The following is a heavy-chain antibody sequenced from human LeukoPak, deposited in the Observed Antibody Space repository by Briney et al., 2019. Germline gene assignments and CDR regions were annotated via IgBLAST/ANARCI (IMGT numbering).Heavy chain of an antibody. D-gene: IGHD4-4*01. CDR3: ARDGDHPLTSYYRAY. J-gene: IGHJ4*02. CDR2: IIGSGGNT. V-gene: IGHV3-23*01. Sequence: GGSLRLSCAASGFTFYTYAMTWVRQAPGKGLEWVSTIIGSGGNTFYADSVKGRFTISRDNSKNTLSLQLTSLRAEDTGIYFCARDGDHPLTSYYRAYWGQGTLVTVSS. CDR1: GFTFYTYA.